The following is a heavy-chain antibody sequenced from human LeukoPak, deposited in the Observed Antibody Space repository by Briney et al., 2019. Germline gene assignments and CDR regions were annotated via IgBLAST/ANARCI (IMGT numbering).Heavy chain of an antibody. Sequence: GGSLRLSCAASGFTFSSYAMHCVRQAPGKGLEWVAVISYDGSNKYYADSVKGRFTISRDNSKNTLYLQMNSLRAEDTAVYYCARDYVAGLGGFDYWGQGTLVTVSS. CDR3: ARDYVAGLGGFDY. J-gene: IGHJ4*02. D-gene: IGHD3/OR15-3a*01. CDR1: GFTFSSYA. V-gene: IGHV3-30-3*01. CDR2: ISYDGSNK.